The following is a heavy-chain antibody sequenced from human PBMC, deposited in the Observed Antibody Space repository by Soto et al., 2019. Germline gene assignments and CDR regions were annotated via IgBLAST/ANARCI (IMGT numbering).Heavy chain of an antibody. D-gene: IGHD2-8*01. CDR2: IYYSGST. CDR1: GGSISSGGYY. CDR3: ARNGGAPLYYFDY. Sequence: SETLSLTCTVSGGSISSGGYYWSWIRQHPGEGLEWMVYIYYSGSTYYNPPLKSRVTISVDTSKNQFSLKLSSVTAADTAVYYCARNGGAPLYYFDYWGQGTLLTAS. J-gene: IGHJ4*02. V-gene: IGHV4-31*03.